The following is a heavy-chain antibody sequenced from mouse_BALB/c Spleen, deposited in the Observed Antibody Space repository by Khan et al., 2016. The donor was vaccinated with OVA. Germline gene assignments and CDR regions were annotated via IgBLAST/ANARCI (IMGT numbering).Heavy chain of an antibody. CDR3: AGSSPYSTITSGVFDY. CDR1: GYSITSDYA. D-gene: IGHD1-2*01. J-gene: IGHJ2*01. V-gene: IGHV3-2*02. CDR2: ISYSGST. Sequence: EVQLQESGPGLVKPSQSLSLTCTVTGYSITSDYAWNWIRQFPGNKLEWMGYISYSGSTSYNPSLKSRISITRDTSKNQFFLQLNSVTTEDTATXYCAGSSPYSTITSGVFDYWGQGTTLTVSS.